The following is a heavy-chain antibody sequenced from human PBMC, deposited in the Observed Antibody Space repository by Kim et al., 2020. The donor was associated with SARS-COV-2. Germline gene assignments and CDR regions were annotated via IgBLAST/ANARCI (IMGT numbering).Heavy chain of an antibody. D-gene: IGHD2-15*01. CDR2: ISYDGSNK. J-gene: IGHJ4*02. Sequence: GGSLRLSCAASGFTFSSYAMHWVRQAPGKGLEWVAVISYDGSNKYYADSVKGRFTISRDNSKNTLYLQMNSLRAEDTAVYYCARDGGYLMDHFDYWGQGTLVTVSS. V-gene: IGHV3-30*04. CDR3: ARDGGYLMDHFDY. CDR1: GFTFSSYA.